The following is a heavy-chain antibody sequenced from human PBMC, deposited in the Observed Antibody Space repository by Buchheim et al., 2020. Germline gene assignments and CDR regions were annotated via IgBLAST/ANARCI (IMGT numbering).Heavy chain of an antibody. Sequence: EVQLVQSGAEVKKPGESLRISCKGSGYSFTTYWIAWVRQMPGKGLEWMGIIYPGDSDSTYGPSFQGQVTISADKSISTAYLQRSTLKASDTAMYYCARQGNPRTHYYDSSAYSWYFDLWGRGTL. CDR2: IYPGDSDS. J-gene: IGHJ2*01. CDR3: ARQGNPRTHYYDSSAYSWYFDL. CDR1: GYSFTTYW. D-gene: IGHD3-22*01. V-gene: IGHV5-51*01.